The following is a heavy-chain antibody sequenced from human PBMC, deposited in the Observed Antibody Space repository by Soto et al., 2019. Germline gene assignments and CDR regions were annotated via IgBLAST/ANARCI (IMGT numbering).Heavy chain of an antibody. CDR3: ARDHGILTGYYSWPDAFDI. J-gene: IGHJ3*02. V-gene: IGHV3-21*01. Sequence: GGSLRLSCAASGCTFSSYSMNWVRQGPGKGLEWVSSISSSSSYIYYADSVKGRFTISRDNAKNSLYLQMNSLRAEDTAVYYCARDHGILTGYYSWPDAFDIWGQGTMVTVSS. D-gene: IGHD3-9*01. CDR1: GCTFSSYS. CDR2: ISSSSSYI.